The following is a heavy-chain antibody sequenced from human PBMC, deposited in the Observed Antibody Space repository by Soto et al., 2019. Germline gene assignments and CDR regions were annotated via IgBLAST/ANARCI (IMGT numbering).Heavy chain of an antibody. V-gene: IGHV3-15*01. CDR2: IKSNTDGGTT. CDR3: TTVFMSVDY. CDR1: GFTFSNAW. Sequence: EVQLVESGGGLVKPGGSLRLSCAASGFTFSNAWMTWVRQAPGKGLEWVGRIKSNTDGGTTDYAAPVKGRFTISRDDSKNTLYLQMNSLKTEATAVYYCTTVFMSVDYWGQGTLVTVSS. J-gene: IGHJ4*02. D-gene: IGHD3-10*02.